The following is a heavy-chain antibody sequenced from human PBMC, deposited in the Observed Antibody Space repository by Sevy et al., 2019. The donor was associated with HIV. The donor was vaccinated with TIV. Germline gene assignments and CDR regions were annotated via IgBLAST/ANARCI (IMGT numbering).Heavy chain of an antibody. Sequence: GGSLRLSCAASGFTFSSYAMHWVRQAPGKGLEWVAVISYDGSNKYYADSVKGRFTISRDNSKNTLYLQMNSLRAEDTALYHCVRDFQHWGQGTLVTVSS. V-gene: IGHV3-30*04. CDR2: ISYDGSNK. J-gene: IGHJ1*01. CDR3: VRDFQH. CDR1: GFTFSSYA.